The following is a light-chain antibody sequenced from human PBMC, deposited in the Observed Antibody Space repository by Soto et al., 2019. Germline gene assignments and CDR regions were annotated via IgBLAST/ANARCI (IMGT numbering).Light chain of an antibody. Sequence: QSVLTQPPSASGTPEQRVTISCSGSSSNIGSNYVYWYQQLPGTAPKLLIYRNNQRPSGVPDRFSGSKSGTSASLAISGLRSEDEADYYCAAWDDSLNGVLFGRGTKLTVL. CDR3: AAWDDSLNGVL. CDR2: RNN. CDR1: SSNIGSNY. V-gene: IGLV1-47*01. J-gene: IGLJ2*01.